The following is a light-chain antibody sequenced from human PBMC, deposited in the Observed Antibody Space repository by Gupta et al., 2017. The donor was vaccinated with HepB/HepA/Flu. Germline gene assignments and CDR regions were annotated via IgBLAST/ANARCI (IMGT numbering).Light chain of an antibody. J-gene: IGLJ2*01. V-gene: IGLV1-40*01. Sequence: QSVLTQPLSVSGASGQRVTISCTGSDSNIGADYEVDWYQQVPGTAPKLLIYDNTYRPSGVPHQFSGSRSGTSASLAITGLQAEDEADYYCQSYDRSLGGSFFVGGTELTVL. CDR2: DNT. CDR1: DSNIGADYE. CDR3: QSYDRSLGGSF.